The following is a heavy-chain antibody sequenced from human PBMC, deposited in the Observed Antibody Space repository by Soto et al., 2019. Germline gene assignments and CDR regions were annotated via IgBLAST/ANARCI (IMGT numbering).Heavy chain of an antibody. Sequence: PSETLSLTCTVSGGSISSSSYYWGWIRQPPGKGLEWIGYIYYSGSTNYNPSLKSRVTISVDTSKNQFSLKLSSVTAADTAVYYCARVFSELWLLSDYWGQGTLVTVSS. V-gene: IGHV4-61*05. CDR1: GGSISSSSYY. J-gene: IGHJ4*02. CDR2: IYYSGST. D-gene: IGHD5-18*01. CDR3: ARVFSELWLLSDY.